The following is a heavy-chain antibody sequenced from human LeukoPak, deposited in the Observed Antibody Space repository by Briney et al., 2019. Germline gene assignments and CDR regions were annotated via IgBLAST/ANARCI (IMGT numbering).Heavy chain of an antibody. CDR3: ARDSDDYYGSGSYYVPGDY. V-gene: IGHV1-3*03. D-gene: IGHD3-10*01. J-gene: IGHJ4*02. CDR2: INAGNGNT. CDR1: GGTFSSYA. Sequence: ASVKVSCKASGGTFSSYASSWVRQAPGQRLEWMGWINAGNGNTKYSQEFQGRVTITRDTSASTAYMELSSLRSEDMAVYYCARDSDDYYGSGSYYVPGDYWGQGTLVTVSS.